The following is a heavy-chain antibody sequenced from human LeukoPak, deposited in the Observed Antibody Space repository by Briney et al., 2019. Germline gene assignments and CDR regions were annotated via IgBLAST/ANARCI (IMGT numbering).Heavy chain of an antibody. Sequence: GASVKVSFKASGYTFTGYYMHWVRQAPGQGLEWMGWINPNSGGTNYAQKFQGRVTMTRDTSISTAYMELSRLRSDDTAVYYCARVRRYDFWSGYPDYWGQGTLVTVSS. D-gene: IGHD3-3*01. CDR3: ARVRRYDFWSGYPDY. CDR1: GYTFTGYY. V-gene: IGHV1-2*02. J-gene: IGHJ4*02. CDR2: INPNSGGT.